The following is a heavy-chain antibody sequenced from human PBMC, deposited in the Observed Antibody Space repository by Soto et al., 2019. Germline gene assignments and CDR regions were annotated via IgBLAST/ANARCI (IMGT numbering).Heavy chain of an antibody. CDR2: IFSSGTT. J-gene: IGHJ6*02. Sequence: KTSETLSLTCTVSGDSISSGNKYWSWIRQAPGKGLEWIGYIFSSGTTYYNPSLKSRLTMSLDTSQNQFSLRLASVTDADSAVYYCARVPSPFDYYYAMDVWGQETTVTVSS. CDR3: ARVPSPFDYYYAMDV. D-gene: IGHD3-16*01. CDR1: GDSISSGNKY. V-gene: IGHV4-30-4*01.